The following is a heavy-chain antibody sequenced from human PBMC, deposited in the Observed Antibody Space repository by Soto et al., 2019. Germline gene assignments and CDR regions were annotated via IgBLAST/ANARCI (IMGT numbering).Heavy chain of an antibody. CDR3: ARDGTLGYCSSTSCYRHYHMDV. D-gene: IGHD2-2*02. CDR1: GGSFSGYY. Sequence: PSETLSLTCAVYGGSFSGYYWSWIRQPPGKGLEWIGEINHTGSTNYNPSLKSRVTISVDTSNNQFSLKLSSVTAADTAVYYCARDGTLGYCSSTSCYRHYHMDVWGKGTTVSVSS. J-gene: IGHJ6*03. CDR2: INHTGST. V-gene: IGHV4-34*01.